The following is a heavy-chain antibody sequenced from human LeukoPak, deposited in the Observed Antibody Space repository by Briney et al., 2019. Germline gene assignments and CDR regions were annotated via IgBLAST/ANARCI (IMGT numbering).Heavy chain of an antibody. D-gene: IGHD4-23*01. CDR1: GGTFSSYA. V-gene: IGHV1-69*05. CDR2: IIPIFGTA. CDR3: ARDWDYGGNSGNY. Sequence: SVKVSCKASGGTFSSYAISWVRQAPGQGLEWMGGIIPIFGTANYAQKCQGRVTITTDESTSTAYMELRSLRSEDTAVYYCARDWDYGGNSGNYWGQGTLVTVSS. J-gene: IGHJ4*02.